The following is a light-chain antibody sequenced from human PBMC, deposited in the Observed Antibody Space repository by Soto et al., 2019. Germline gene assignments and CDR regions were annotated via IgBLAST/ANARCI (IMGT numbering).Light chain of an antibody. CDR3: SSYTSSSTLSVV. CDR2: GVT. V-gene: IGLV2-14*01. Sequence: QSALTQPASVSGSPGQSITISCIGTSSHVGGYNYVSWYQQHPGKAPKLMIYGVTNRPSGVSNRFSGSKSGNTASLTISGLQAEDEADYYCSSYTSSSTLSVVFGGGTKVTVL. J-gene: IGLJ2*01. CDR1: SSHVGGYNY.